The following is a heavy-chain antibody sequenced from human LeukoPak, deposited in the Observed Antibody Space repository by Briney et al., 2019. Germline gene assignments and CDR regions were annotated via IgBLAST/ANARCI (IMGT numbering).Heavy chain of an antibody. Sequence: GGSLRLSCAASGFTFSSYCMHRVRQAPGKGLVWVSRVDSGGTNTIYADSVQGRFTISRDNAKNSLYLQINSLRAEDTALYYFARGWPDHAFDVWGQGTMVTVSS. J-gene: IGHJ3*01. D-gene: IGHD1-14*01. CDR2: VDSGGTNT. V-gene: IGHV3-74*01. CDR1: GFTFSSYC. CDR3: ARGWPDHAFDV.